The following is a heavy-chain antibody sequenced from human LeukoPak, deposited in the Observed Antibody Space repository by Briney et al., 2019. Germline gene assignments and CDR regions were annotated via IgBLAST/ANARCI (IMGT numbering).Heavy chain of an antibody. Sequence: SETLSLTCTVSDGSISVSSFFWGWIRQSPGKGLEWIGNIFYSGSTHYNPSLRSRVTISVDTSKNQFSLKLSSVTAADTAVYYCARDRGTWNDDGFDYWGQGTLVTVSS. V-gene: IGHV4-39*02. CDR3: ARDRGTWNDDGFDY. CDR2: IFYSGST. J-gene: IGHJ4*02. D-gene: IGHD1-1*01. CDR1: DGSISVSSFF.